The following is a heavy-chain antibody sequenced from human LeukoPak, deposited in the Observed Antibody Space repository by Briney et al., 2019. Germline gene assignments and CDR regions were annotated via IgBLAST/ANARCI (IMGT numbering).Heavy chain of an antibody. CDR2: ISYDGSNK. CDR3: VKVSDNFQFDY. CDR1: GFTFSSYA. D-gene: IGHD1-1*01. J-gene: IGHJ4*02. V-gene: IGHV3-30*18. Sequence: PGGSLRLSCAASGFTFSSYAMHWVRQAPGKGLERVAVISYDGSNKCCADSVKGLFTISRDNSKSTLYLQMNSLRAEDTAVYYCVKVSDNFQFDYWGQGTLVTVS.